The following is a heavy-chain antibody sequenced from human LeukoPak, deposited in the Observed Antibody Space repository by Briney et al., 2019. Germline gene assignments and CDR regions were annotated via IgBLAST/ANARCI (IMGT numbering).Heavy chain of an antibody. D-gene: IGHD7-27*01. CDR3: ARDQNWEFLEYYFDY. V-gene: IGHV1-2*02. CDR2: INPNSGGT. CDR1: GYTFTGYY. J-gene: IGHJ4*02. Sequence: ASVKVSCKASGYTFTGYYMHWVRQAPGQGLEWMGWINPNSGGTNYAQKFQGRVAMTRDTSITTVYMELSSLGSDDTAVYFCARDQNWEFLEYYFDYWGQGTLVTVSS.